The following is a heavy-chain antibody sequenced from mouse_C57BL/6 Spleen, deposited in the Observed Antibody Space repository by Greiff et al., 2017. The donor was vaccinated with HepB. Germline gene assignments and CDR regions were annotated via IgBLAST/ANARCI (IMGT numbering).Heavy chain of an antibody. V-gene: IGHV1-18*01. CDR2: INPNNGGT. D-gene: IGHD1-1*01. CDR1: GYTFTDYN. J-gene: IGHJ4*01. CDR3: ARGGSYFMDY. Sequence: VQLQQSGPELVKPGASVKIPCKASGYTFTDYNMDWVKQSHGKSLEWIGDINPNNGGTIYNQKFKGKATLTVEKSSSTAYMELRSLTSEDTAVYYCARGGSYFMDYWGQGTSVTVSS.